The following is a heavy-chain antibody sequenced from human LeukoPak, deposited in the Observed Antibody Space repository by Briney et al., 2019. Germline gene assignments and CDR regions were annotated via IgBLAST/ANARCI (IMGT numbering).Heavy chain of an antibody. V-gene: IGHV1-46*01. D-gene: IGHD6-13*01. J-gene: IGHJ4*02. Sequence: ASVKVSCKASGYIFTSYYMHWVRQAPGEGLEWMGIINPTGGSTSYAQKFQGRVTMTRDTSTSTVYMELSSLRSEDTAVYYCARDPMSSSWYENNIKDDYWGQGTLVTVSS. CDR3: ARDPMSSSWYENNIKDDY. CDR1: GYIFTSYY. CDR2: INPTGGST.